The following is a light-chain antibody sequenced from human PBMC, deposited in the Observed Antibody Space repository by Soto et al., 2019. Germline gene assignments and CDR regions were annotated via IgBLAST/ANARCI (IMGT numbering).Light chain of an antibody. CDR1: QSISAW. J-gene: IGKJ2*01. CDR3: QQYNTYLST. V-gene: IGKV1-5*03. Sequence: DIQMTQSPFILSASVGDRVNITCRASQSISAWLAWYQQKPGKAPRLLIYKASTLTSGVPSRFSGSGSGTQFTLTISSLQPDDFATYYCQQYNTYLSTLGQGTKVDIK. CDR2: KAS.